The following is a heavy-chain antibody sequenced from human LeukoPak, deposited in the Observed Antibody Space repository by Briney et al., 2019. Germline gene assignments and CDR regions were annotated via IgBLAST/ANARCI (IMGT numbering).Heavy chain of an antibody. CDR1: GFTFSSYA. Sequence: GRSLRLSCAASGFTFSSYAMHWVRQAPGKGLEWVAVISYDGSNKYYADSVKGRFTISRDNSKNTLYLQMNNLRAEDTAVYYCARDRYSSSWYEADYWGQGTLVTVSS. D-gene: IGHD6-13*01. V-gene: IGHV3-30*04. CDR2: ISYDGSNK. CDR3: ARDRYSSSWYEADY. J-gene: IGHJ4*02.